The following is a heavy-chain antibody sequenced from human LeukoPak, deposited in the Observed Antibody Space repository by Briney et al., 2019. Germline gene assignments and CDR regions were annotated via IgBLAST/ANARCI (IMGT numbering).Heavy chain of an antibody. Sequence: SETLSLTCTVSGGSISSSSYYWGWIRQPPGKGLEWIGSIYYSGSTYYNPSLKSRVTISVDTSKNQFSLKLSSVTAADTAVYYCVVTTVTISEWGQGTLVTVSS. CDR3: VVTTVTISE. D-gene: IGHD4-17*01. J-gene: IGHJ4*02. CDR1: GGSISSSSYY. V-gene: IGHV4-39*01. CDR2: IYYSGST.